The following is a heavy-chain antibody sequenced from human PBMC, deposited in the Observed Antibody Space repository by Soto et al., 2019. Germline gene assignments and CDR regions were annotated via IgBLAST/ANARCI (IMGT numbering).Heavy chain of an antibody. J-gene: IGHJ4*02. V-gene: IGHV3-23*01. CDR2: ISGSGGST. CDR1: GFTFSSYA. CDR3: AKVGPSYYDILTGYPTWSY. Sequence: GSLRLSCAASGFTFSSYAMSWVRQAPGKGLEWVSAISGSGGSTYYADSVKGRFTISRDNSKNTLYLQMNSLRAEDTAVYYCAKVGPSYYDILTGYPTWSYWGQGTLVTVSS. D-gene: IGHD3-9*01.